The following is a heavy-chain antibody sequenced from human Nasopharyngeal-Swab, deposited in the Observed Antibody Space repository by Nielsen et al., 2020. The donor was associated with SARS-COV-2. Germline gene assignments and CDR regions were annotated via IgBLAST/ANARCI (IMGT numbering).Heavy chain of an antibody. CDR3: AKDMGSSPTLDY. CDR1: GFTFDDYS. V-gene: IGHV3-43*01. D-gene: IGHD6-13*01. CDR2: IGWDGGGP. Sequence: GESLKISCAASGFTFDDYSMHWVRQAPGKGLEWVSLIGWDGGGPNYADSVKGRFTISRDNRKDFLYLQMHSLRTEDTALYYCAKDMGSSPTLDYWGRGTLVTVSS. J-gene: IGHJ4*02.